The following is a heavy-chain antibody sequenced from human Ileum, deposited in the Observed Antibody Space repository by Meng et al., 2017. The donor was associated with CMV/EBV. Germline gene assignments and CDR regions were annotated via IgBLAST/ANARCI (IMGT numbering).Heavy chain of an antibody. Sequence: GESLKISCAASGFTFSNYGMHWVRQAPGRGLEWVAFIRYDGSNKYYVDSVKGRFSISRDNSKNTLYLQMNSLRVEDTAVYYCAKGFEGGYWAKSVDCWGQGTLVTVSS. CDR1: GFTFSNYG. V-gene: IGHV3-30*02. CDR2: IRYDGSNK. D-gene: IGHD3-22*01. J-gene: IGHJ4*02. CDR3: AKGFEGGYWAKSVDC.